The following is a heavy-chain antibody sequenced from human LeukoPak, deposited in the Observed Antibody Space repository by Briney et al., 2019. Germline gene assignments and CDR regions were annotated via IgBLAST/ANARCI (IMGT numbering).Heavy chain of an antibody. V-gene: IGHV3-23*01. CDR1: GFTFSTYA. J-gene: IGHJ4*02. Sequence: GGSLRLSCAASGFTFSTYAMSWVRQAPGKGLEWVSGISGSGGSTYYADSVKGRFTISRDNSKNTLYLQMNSLRAEDTALYYCAKRGIAAADSIDYWGQGTLVTVSS. D-gene: IGHD6-13*01. CDR2: ISGSGGST. CDR3: AKRGIAAADSIDY.